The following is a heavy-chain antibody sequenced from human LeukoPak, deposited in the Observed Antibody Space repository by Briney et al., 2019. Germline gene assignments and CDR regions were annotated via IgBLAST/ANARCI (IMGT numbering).Heavy chain of an antibody. Sequence: GGSLRLSCAASGFTVSSNYMSWVRQAPGKGLEWVSVIYSGGSTYYADSVKGRFTISRDNSKNTLYLQMNSLRAVDTAVYYCASAPKGLYYYYYMDVWGKGTTVTVSS. D-gene: IGHD3-22*01. CDR3: ASAPKGLYYYYYMDV. J-gene: IGHJ6*03. V-gene: IGHV3-53*01. CDR1: GFTVSSNY. CDR2: IYSGGST.